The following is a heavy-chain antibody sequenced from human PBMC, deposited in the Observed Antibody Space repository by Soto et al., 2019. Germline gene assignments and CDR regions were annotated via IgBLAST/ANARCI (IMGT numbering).Heavy chain of an antibody. CDR3: ARFRSFRTRKDGYSDYEPSLGGMDV. CDR2: IIPIFGTA. V-gene: IGHV1-69*06. D-gene: IGHD5-12*01. Sequence: ASVKASCKAFGGTFSSYAISWVRQALGQGLEWMGGIIPIFGTANYAQKFQGRVTITADKSTSTAYMELSSLRFEDTAVYYCARFRSFRTRKDGYSDYEPSLGGMDVWGQGTTVTVS. J-gene: IGHJ6*02. CDR1: GGTFSSYA.